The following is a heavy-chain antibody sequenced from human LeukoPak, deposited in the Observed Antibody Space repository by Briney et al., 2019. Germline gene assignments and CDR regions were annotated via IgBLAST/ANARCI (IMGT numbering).Heavy chain of an antibody. CDR1: GYSISSGYY. Sequence: SETLSLTCTVSGYSISSGYYWGWIRQPPGKGLEWIGSIYHSGSTYYNPSLKSRVTISVDTSKNQFSLKLSSVTAADTAVYYCARGSTHYDYVWGSYRYRGAFDIWGQGTMVTVSS. J-gene: IGHJ3*02. V-gene: IGHV4-38-2*02. CDR2: IYHSGST. D-gene: IGHD3-16*02. CDR3: ARGSTHYDYVWGSYRYRGAFDI.